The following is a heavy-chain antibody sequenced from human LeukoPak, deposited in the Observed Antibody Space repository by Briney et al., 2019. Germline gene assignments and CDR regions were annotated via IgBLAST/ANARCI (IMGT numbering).Heavy chain of an antibody. CDR2: INSDGSST. D-gene: IGHD4-23*01. CDR1: GFTFSSSW. Sequence: GGSLRLSCAASGFTFSSSWMHWVRQAPEKGLVWVSRINSDGSSTSYADSVKGRFSISRDNAKNTLYLQMNGLRVEDTAVYYCARGRPHGNDYWGQGTLVTVSS. V-gene: IGHV3-74*01. CDR3: ARGRPHGNDY. J-gene: IGHJ4*02.